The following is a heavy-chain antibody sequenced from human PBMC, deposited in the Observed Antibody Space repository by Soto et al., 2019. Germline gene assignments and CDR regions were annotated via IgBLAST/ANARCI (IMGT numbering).Heavy chain of an antibody. Sequence: GGSLRLSCAASGFTFSSYGMHWVRQAPGKGLEWVAVIWYDGSNKYYADSVKGRFTISRDNSKNTLYLQMNSLRAEDTAVYYCARDYYGSGSYYPNYYYAMDVCGQGPTVTVS. CDR2: IWYDGSNK. D-gene: IGHD3-10*01. V-gene: IGHV3-33*01. CDR3: ARDYYGSGSYYPNYYYAMDV. CDR1: GFTFSSYG. J-gene: IGHJ6*02.